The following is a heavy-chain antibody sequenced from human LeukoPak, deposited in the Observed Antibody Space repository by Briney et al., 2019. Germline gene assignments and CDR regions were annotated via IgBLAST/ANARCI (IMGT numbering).Heavy chain of an antibody. CDR3: ARGGTWIQLWFLDY. Sequence: SETLSLTCTVSGGSISSYYWSWIRQPPGKGLEWIGYIYYSGSTNYNPSLKSRVTISVDTSKNQFSLKLSSVTAADTAMYYCARGGTWIQLWFLDYWGQGTLVTVSS. D-gene: IGHD5-18*01. V-gene: IGHV4-59*01. CDR1: GGSISSYY. J-gene: IGHJ4*02. CDR2: IYYSGST.